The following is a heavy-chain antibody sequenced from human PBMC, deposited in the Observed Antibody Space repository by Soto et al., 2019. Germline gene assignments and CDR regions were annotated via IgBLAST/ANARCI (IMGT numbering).Heavy chain of an antibody. CDR3: AKGDAAYSSGWDLAYYYYGMDV. Sequence: QVQLVESGGGVVQPGRSLRLSCAASGFTFSSYGMHWVRQAPGKGLEWVAVISYDGSNKYYADSVKGRFTISRDNSKNKLYLQMNSLRAEDTAVYYCAKGDAAYSSGWDLAYYYYGMDVWGQGTTVTVSS. V-gene: IGHV3-30*18. CDR1: GFTFSSYG. D-gene: IGHD6-19*01. J-gene: IGHJ6*02. CDR2: ISYDGSNK.